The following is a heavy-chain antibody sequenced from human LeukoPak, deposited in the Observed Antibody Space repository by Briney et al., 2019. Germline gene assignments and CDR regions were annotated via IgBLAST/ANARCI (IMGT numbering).Heavy chain of an antibody. CDR1: VGSISRYY. D-gene: IGHD6-13*01. Sequence: PSETLSLTCTVSVGSISRYYWSWIRQPPGKGLEWIGYISYTGSTNYNPSLKSRVTISVDTSKNQFSLKLRSVTAADTAVYYCAREGYSSNWYDYWGQGTLVTVSS. CDR2: ISYTGST. CDR3: AREGYSSNWYDY. J-gene: IGHJ5*01. V-gene: IGHV4-59*01.